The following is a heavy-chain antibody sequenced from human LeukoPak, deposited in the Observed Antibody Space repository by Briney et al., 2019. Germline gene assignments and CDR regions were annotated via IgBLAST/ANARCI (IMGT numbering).Heavy chain of an antibody. J-gene: IGHJ5*02. CDR3: AREWGRREGRIVVVPAAPFDP. V-gene: IGHV1-69*13. CDR2: IIPIFGTA. CDR1: GGTFSSYA. D-gene: IGHD2-2*01. Sequence: PVKVSCKASGGTFSSYAISWVRQAPGQGLEWMGGIIPIFGTASYAQKFQGRVTITADESTSTAYMELSSLRSEDTAVYYCAREWGRREGRIVVVPAAPFDPWGQGTLVTVSS.